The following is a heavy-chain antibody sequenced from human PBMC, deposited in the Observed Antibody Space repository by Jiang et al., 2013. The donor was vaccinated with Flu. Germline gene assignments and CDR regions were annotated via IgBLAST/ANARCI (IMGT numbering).Heavy chain of an antibody. CDR2: INTNTGNP. D-gene: IGHD6-19*01. CDR3: ARQGGQWLVLKKTDDAFDI. J-gene: IGHJ3*02. CDR1: GYTFTSYA. Sequence: QSGSELKKPGASVKVSCKASGYTFTSYAMNWVRQAPGQGLEWMGWINTNTGNPTYAQGLTGRFVFSLDTSVSTAYLQISSLKAEDTAVYYCARQGGQWLVLKKTDDAFDIWGQGTMVTVSS. V-gene: IGHV7-4-1*02.